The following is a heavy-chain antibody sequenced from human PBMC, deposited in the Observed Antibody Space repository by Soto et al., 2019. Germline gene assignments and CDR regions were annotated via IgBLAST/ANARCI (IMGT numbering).Heavy chain of an antibody. J-gene: IGHJ4*02. Sequence: GGSLRLSCAASGFTFSSSGMHWVRQAPGKGLQWVAVISYDGSNKFYSDSVKGRFTISRDNSKNTMYLQMNSLGAEDTAVYYCAKVKRYDFWSGYSHWGQGTLVTVS. CDR3: AKVKRYDFWSGYSH. CDR2: ISYDGSNK. D-gene: IGHD3-3*01. V-gene: IGHV3-30*18. CDR1: GFTFSSSG.